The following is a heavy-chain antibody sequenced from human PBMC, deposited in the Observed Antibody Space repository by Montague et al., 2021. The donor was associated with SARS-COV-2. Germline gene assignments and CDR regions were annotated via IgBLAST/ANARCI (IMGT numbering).Heavy chain of an antibody. CDR2: IYYSGNT. D-gene: IGHD3-10*01. Sequence: SETLSLTCTVSGGSISSYYWSWIRQPPGKGLEWIGYIYYSGNTNYTPSLKSRVTISVDTSQNQFSLKLRSVTAADTAVYYCASEGLLWSGELAPYYYGMDVWGQGTTVTVSS. V-gene: IGHV4-59*01. J-gene: IGHJ6*02. CDR1: GGSISSYY. CDR3: ASEGLLWSGELAPYYYGMDV.